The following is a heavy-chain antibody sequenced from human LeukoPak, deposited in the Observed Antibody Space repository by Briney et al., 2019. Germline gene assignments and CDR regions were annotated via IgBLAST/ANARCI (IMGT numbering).Heavy chain of an antibody. CDR1: GGTFSSYA. V-gene: IGHV1-69*13. CDR3: ARDGAGMTGTGLDY. D-gene: IGHD3-9*01. J-gene: IGHJ4*02. CDR2: IIPIFGTA. Sequence: ASVKVSCKASGGTFSSYAISWVRQAPGQGLEWMGGIIPIFGTANYAQKFQGRVTITADESTSTAYMELSSLRSEDTAVYYCARDGAGMTGTGLDYWGQGILATVSS.